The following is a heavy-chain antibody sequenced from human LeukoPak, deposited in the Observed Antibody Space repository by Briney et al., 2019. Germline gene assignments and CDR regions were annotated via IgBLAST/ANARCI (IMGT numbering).Heavy chain of an antibody. D-gene: IGHD3-10*01. CDR1: GGSISSSSYY. J-gene: IGHJ4*02. CDR3: ARLGEGDYYGSGSYYTVDY. Sequence: SETLSLTCTVSGGSISSSSYYWGWIRQPPGKGLEWTGSIYYSGSTYYNPSLKSRVTISVDTSKNQFSLKLSSVTAADTAVYYCARLGEGDYYGSGSYYTVDYWGQGTLVTVSS. V-gene: IGHV4-39*01. CDR2: IYYSGST.